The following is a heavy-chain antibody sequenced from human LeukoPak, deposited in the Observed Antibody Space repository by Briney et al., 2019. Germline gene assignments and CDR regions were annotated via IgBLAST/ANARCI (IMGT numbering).Heavy chain of an antibody. CDR1: GGSISSGDYY. CDR3: ARSGDIFGSPSTDY. Sequence: SETLSLTCTVSGGSISSGDYYWSWIRQPPGKGLEWIGYIYYSGSTYYNPSLKSRVTISVDTSKNQFSLKLSSVTAADTAVYHCARSGDIFGSPSTDYWGQGTLVTVSS. V-gene: IGHV4-30-4*08. CDR2: IYYSGST. J-gene: IGHJ4*02. D-gene: IGHD3-9*01.